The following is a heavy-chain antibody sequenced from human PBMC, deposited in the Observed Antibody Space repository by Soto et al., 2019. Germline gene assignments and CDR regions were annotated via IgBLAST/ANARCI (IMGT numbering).Heavy chain of an antibody. CDR2: ISGSGGST. V-gene: IGHV3-23*01. CDR3: AKSGNLNIVVVPAAPYYFDY. D-gene: IGHD2-2*01. CDR1: GFTFSSYA. Sequence: GGSLRLSCAASGFTFSSYAMSGVRQAPGKGLEWVSAISGSGGSTYYADSVKGRFTISRDNSKNTLYLQMNSLRAEDTAVYYCAKSGNLNIVVVPAAPYYFDYWGQGTLVTVSS. J-gene: IGHJ4*02.